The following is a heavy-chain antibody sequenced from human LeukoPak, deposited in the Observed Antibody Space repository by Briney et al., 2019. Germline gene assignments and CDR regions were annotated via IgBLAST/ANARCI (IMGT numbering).Heavy chain of an antibody. J-gene: IGHJ4*02. Sequence: SQTQSLIYPVSTGSVSSGGYYWSWIRQHPGKGPERLGYIYYSGSTYYNPSLKSRVTISLDTSKNQFSLKLSSVTAADTAVYYCAATYSGSRETFDYWGQGTLVTVSS. V-gene: IGHV4-31*03. D-gene: IGHD1-26*01. CDR1: TGSVSSGGYY. CDR2: IYYSGST. CDR3: AATYSGSRETFDY.